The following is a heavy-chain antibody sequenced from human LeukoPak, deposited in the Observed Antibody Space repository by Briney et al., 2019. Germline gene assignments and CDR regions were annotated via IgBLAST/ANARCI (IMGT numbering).Heavy chain of an antibody. J-gene: IGHJ4*02. V-gene: IGHV3-23*01. D-gene: IGHD2-15*01. CDR3: AKTPIYCTGDGCYYC. CDR2: ISSGGTT. CDR1: GFTFSSYA. Sequence: PGGSLRLSCAASGFTFSSYAMSWVRQAPGKGLEWVSSISSGGTTYYADSVMGRFTISRDNSKKTLYLQMNSLRAEDTAVYYCAKTPIYCTGDGCYYCWGQGTLVTVSS.